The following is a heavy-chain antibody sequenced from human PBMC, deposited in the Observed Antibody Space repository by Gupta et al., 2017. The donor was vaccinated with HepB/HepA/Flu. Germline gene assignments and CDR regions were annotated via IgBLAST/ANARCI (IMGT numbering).Heavy chain of an antibody. CDR2: ITHNGAT. D-gene: IGHD6-6*01. CDR1: GGTVSGHY. CDR3: SRGDVAARLQY. Sequence: QVQLRQWGAGLSKPSETLSITCAVYGGTVSGHYWTWIRQPPGKELEWIGEITHNGATSYDPSLKSQVSISLDTSTNQFSLRLTSVTAADTAVYYCSRGDVAARLQYWGQGTQVTVSS. V-gene: IGHV4-34*02. J-gene: IGHJ4*02.